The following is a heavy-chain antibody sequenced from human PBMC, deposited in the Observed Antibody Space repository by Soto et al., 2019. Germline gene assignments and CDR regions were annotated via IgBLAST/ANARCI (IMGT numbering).Heavy chain of an antibody. CDR3: ARGYCSGGSCYSLPLDY. D-gene: IGHD2-15*01. Sequence: QVQLQESGPGLVKPSETLSLTCTVSGGSISSYYWSWIRQPPGKGLEWIGYIYYSGSTNYNPSLKSRVTISVDTSKNQCSLKLSSVTAADTAVYYCARGYCSGGSCYSLPLDYWGQGTLVTVSS. CDR2: IYYSGST. CDR1: GGSISSYY. J-gene: IGHJ4*02. V-gene: IGHV4-59*01.